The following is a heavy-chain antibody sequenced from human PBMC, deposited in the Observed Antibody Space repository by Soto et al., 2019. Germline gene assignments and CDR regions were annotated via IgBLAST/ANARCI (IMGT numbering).Heavy chain of an antibody. D-gene: IGHD6-19*01. CDR1: GFTFSSYS. Sequence: EVQLVESGGGLVQPGGSLRLSCAASGFTFSSYSMNWVHQAPGKGLEWVSYISSSSSTIYYADSVKGRFTISRDNAKNSLYLQMNSLRDEDTAVYYCARGEMYSSGWYADWFDPWGQGTLVTVSS. CDR3: ARGEMYSSGWYADWFDP. J-gene: IGHJ5*02. CDR2: ISSSSSTI. V-gene: IGHV3-48*02.